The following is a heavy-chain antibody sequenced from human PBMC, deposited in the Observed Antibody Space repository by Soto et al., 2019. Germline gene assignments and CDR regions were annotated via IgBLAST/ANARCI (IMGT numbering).Heavy chain of an antibody. Sequence: QVQLQQWGAGLLKPSETLSLTCAVYGGSFSGYYWSWIRQPPGKGLESIGEINHSGSTNYNPSLKSRVTISVDTSKNQFSLELSSVTAADTAVYYCARGRETAYYCDFIALLFDYWGQGTLVTVSS. CDR1: GGSFSGYY. J-gene: IGHJ4*02. CDR3: ARGRETAYYCDFIALLFDY. CDR2: INHSGST. D-gene: IGHD4-17*01. V-gene: IGHV4-34*01.